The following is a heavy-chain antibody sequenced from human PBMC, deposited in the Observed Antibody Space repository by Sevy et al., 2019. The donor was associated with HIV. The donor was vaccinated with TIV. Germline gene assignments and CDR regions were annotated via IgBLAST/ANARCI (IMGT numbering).Heavy chain of an antibody. J-gene: IGHJ4*02. CDR2: SSSSGSNI. Sequence: GGSLRLSCVASGFPFSSYEMNWVRQAPGKGLEWISYSSSSGSNIYYSDSVKGRFTISRDNAKNSLYLQMNSLRAEDTALYYCARDLPPSATTVAHFDYWGQGTLVTASS. CDR1: GFPFSSYE. CDR3: ARDLPPSATTVAHFDY. D-gene: IGHD4-17*01. V-gene: IGHV3-48*03.